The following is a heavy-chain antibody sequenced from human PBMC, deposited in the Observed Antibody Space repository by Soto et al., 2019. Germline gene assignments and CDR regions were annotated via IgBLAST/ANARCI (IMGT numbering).Heavy chain of an antibody. CDR2: INPNSGGT. V-gene: IGHV1-2*04. CDR1: GYTFTGYY. Sequence: QVQLVQSGAEVKKPGASVKVSCKASGYTFTGYYMHWVRQAPGQGLEWMGWINPNSGGTNYAQKFQGWVTMTRDTSISTAYMELSRLRSDDTAVYYCASSYYGSGSYPPYLPGAFDIWGQGTMVTVSS. D-gene: IGHD3-10*01. CDR3: ASSYYGSGSYPPYLPGAFDI. J-gene: IGHJ3*02.